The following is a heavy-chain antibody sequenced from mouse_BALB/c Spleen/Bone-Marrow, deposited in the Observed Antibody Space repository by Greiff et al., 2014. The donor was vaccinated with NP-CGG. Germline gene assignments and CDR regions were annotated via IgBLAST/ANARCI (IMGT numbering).Heavy chain of an antibody. CDR2: IRNKPNGYTT. J-gene: IGHJ2*01. V-gene: IGHV7-3*02. CDR1: GFTFTDYF. CDR3: ARDYSGYFDF. Sequence: VQLQQSGGGLVQPGGSLRLSCTTSGFTFTDYFMTWVRQPPGKALEWLGFIRNKPNGYTTEYNPSVKGRFTISRDNSQGILYLQMNTLRAEDSAIYYCARDYSGYFDFWGHGTTLTVSS. D-gene: IGHD5-1*01.